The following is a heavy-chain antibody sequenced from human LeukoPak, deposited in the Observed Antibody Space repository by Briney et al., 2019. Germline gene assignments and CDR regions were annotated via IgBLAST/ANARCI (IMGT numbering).Heavy chain of an antibody. Sequence: PSETLSLTCTVSGGFIGSGSYYWSWIRQPAGKGLEWVGRIYTSGSTNYNPSLKSRVTISLDTSKNQFSLKLNSVTAADTAVYYCARDRGPSDYDPDAFDIWGQGTMVTVSS. D-gene: IGHD3-3*01. CDR1: GGFIGSGSYY. CDR2: IYTSGST. J-gene: IGHJ3*02. CDR3: ARDRGPSDYDPDAFDI. V-gene: IGHV4-61*02.